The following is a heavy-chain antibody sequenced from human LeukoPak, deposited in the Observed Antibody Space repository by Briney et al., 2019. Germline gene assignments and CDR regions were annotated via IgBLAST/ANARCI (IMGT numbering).Heavy chain of an antibody. CDR3: ARDGVDGSGEKGPELSYFDY. J-gene: IGHJ4*02. CDR2: ISYDGSNK. Sequence: GRSLRLSCAASGFTFSSCAMHWVRQAPGKGLEWVAVISYDGSNKYYADSVKGRFTISRDNSKNTLYLQMNSLRAEDTAVYYCARDGVDGSGEKGPELSYFDYWGQGTLVTVSS. D-gene: IGHD3-10*01. CDR1: GFTFSSCA. V-gene: IGHV3-30-3*01.